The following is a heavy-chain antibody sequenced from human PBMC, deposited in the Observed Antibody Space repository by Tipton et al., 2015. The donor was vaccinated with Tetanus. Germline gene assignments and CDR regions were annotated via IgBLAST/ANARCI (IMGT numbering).Heavy chain of an antibody. CDR2: ITGGGTST. Sequence: QMQLVQSGGGVVMPGGSLRLSCAASGFTFSNNYMSWIRQAPGKGLEWISYITGGGTSTFYVDSVRGRFTISRDNAKKSLFLQMNSLRDEDTAVYYCAREQSGSYAVFDYWGQGALVTVSS. CDR3: AREQSGSYAVFDY. CDR1: GFTFSNNY. D-gene: IGHD3-16*01. V-gene: IGHV3-11*04. J-gene: IGHJ4*02.